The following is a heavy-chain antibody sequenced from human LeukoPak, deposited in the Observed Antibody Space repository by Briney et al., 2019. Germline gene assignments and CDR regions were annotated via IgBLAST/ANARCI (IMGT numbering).Heavy chain of an antibody. Sequence: ASVKVSCKTSGYTFSDYYIHWIRQAPGQGLEWMGWINTNTGNPTYAQGFTGRFVFSLDTSVSTAYLQISSLKAEDTAVYYCARSLSMNYWGQGTLVTVSS. CDR2: INTNTGNP. D-gene: IGHD2/OR15-2a*01. J-gene: IGHJ4*02. V-gene: IGHV7-4-1*02. CDR1: GYTFSDYY. CDR3: ARSLSMNY.